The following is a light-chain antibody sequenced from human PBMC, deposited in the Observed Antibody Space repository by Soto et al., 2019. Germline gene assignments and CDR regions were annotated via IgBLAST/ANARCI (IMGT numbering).Light chain of an antibody. Sequence: IQMSQSPSSLSASVGDRVTITCRASQSISNWLAWYQQKPGKAPKLLIYDASTLESGVPSRFSGGGFGTDFTLTISSLQPDDFATYYCQQYSSYSTFGQGTKVDI. CDR2: DAS. J-gene: IGKJ1*01. V-gene: IGKV1-5*01. CDR3: QQYSSYST. CDR1: QSISNW.